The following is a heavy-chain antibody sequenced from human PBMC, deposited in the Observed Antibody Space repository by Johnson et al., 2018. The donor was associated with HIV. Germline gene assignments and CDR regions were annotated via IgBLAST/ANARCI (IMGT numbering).Heavy chain of an antibody. V-gene: IGHV3-9*01. CDR3: ARACRDGYTCDAFDI. D-gene: IGHD5-24*01. J-gene: IGHJ3*02. Sequence: EVQLVESGGGVVQPGRSLRLSCAASGFTFDDYAMHWVRQAPGKGLEWVSGISWNSGSIGYADSVKGRFTISRDNSKNTLYLQMNSLRAEDTAVYYCARACRDGYTCDAFDIWGQGTMVTVSS. CDR2: ISWNSGSI. CDR1: GFTFDDYA.